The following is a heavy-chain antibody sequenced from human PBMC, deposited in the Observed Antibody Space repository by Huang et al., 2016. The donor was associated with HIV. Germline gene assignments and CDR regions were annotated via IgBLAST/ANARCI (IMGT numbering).Heavy chain of an antibody. CDR3: ARDTDGGRTFDI. Sequence: QVQLQESGPGLVKPSQTLSLTCTVSGGSISSGGYYWSWIRQPPGKGLGWIGYMDYSGSTYYNPSLKSRVTISVDTSKNQFSLKLSSVTAADTAVYYCARDTDGGRTFDIWGQGTMVTVSS. CDR1: GGSISSGGYY. J-gene: IGHJ3*02. V-gene: IGHV4-30-4*08. D-gene: IGHD2-2*02. CDR2: MDYSGST.